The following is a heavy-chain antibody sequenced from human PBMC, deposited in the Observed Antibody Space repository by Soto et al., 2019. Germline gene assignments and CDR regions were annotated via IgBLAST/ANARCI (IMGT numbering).Heavy chain of an antibody. CDR2: IIPICGTA. D-gene: IGHD3-22*01. J-gene: IGHJ5*02. CDR1: GGTFSSYA. V-gene: IGHV1-69*13. Sequence: GASVKVSCKASGGTFSSYAISWVRQAPGQGLEWMGGIIPICGTANYAQKFQGRVTITAHESTSTAYMELSSLRSEDTAVYYCARASVIVGSWFDPWGQGTLVTVSS. CDR3: ARASVIVGSWFDP.